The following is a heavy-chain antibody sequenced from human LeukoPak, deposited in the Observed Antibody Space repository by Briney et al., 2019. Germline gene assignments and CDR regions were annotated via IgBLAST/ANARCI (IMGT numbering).Heavy chain of an antibody. V-gene: IGHV3-23*01. CDR2: ITTDT. CDR3: AKAGSGHYYDY. J-gene: IGHJ4*02. D-gene: IGHD3-22*01. CDR1: GFTFSSYG. Sequence: PGGSLRLSCAASGFTFSSYGMHWVRRAPGKGLEWVSLITTDTYYADSVRGQFTISRDNSKNTLYLQMNSLRADDTAVYYCAKAGSGHYYDYWGQGTLVTVSS.